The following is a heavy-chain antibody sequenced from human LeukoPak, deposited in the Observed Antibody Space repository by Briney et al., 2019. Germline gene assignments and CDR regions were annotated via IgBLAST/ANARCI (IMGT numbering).Heavy chain of an antibody. J-gene: IGHJ5*02. CDR3: ARDPVYSYGSSPFDP. CDR1: GGSISSYY. CDR2: IYYSGST. D-gene: IGHD5-18*01. Sequence: PSETLSLTCTVSGGSISSYYWSWIRQPPGKGLEWIGYIYYSGSTNYNPSLKSRVTISVDTSKNQFSLKLSSVTAADTAVYYCARDPVYSYGSSPFDPWGQGTLVTVSS. V-gene: IGHV4-59*12.